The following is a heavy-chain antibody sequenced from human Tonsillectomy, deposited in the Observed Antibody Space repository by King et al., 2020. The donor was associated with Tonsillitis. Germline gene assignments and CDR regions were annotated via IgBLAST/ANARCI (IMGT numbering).Heavy chain of an antibody. Sequence: HVQLVESGGGVVQPGRSLRLSCAASGFTFTSYAMHWVRQAPGKGLEWVAVISYDGRKKYYADSVKGRFTISRDNSKNTVYLQMNSLRDEDTAVYHCAKGTYSSSPTLLEYWGQGTLVTVSS. CDR2: ISYDGRKK. J-gene: IGHJ4*02. V-gene: IGHV3-30*18. CDR1: GFTFTSYA. D-gene: IGHD6-6*01. CDR3: AKGTYSSSPTLLEY.